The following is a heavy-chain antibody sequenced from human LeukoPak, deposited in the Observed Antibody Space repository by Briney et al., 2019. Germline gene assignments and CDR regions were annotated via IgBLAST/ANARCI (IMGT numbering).Heavy chain of an antibody. D-gene: IGHD1-26*01. Sequence: PSETLSLTCTVSGGSISSSTYYWGWIRRPPGKGLEWLGSIYHNGAFYYNPSLKSRVAISVDTSKNQFSLTLSPVTAADTAVYYCATGGESYYYFEYWGQGTLVTVSS. CDR1: GGSISSSTYY. J-gene: IGHJ4*02. CDR2: IYHNGAF. CDR3: ATGGESYYYFEY. V-gene: IGHV4-39*01.